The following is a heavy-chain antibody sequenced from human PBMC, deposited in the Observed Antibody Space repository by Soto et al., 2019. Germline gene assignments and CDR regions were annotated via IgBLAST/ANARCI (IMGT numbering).Heavy chain of an antibody. J-gene: IGHJ6*03. CDR2: IYYSGST. Sequence: SETLSLTCTVSGGSISSGGYYWSWIRQHPGKGLEWIGYIYYSGSTYYNPSLKSRVTISVDTSKNQFSLKLSSVTAADTAVYYCARDHRVRGVIVDYYYMDVWGKGTTVTVSS. D-gene: IGHD3-10*01. V-gene: IGHV4-31*03. CDR1: GGSISSGGYY. CDR3: ARDHRVRGVIVDYYYMDV.